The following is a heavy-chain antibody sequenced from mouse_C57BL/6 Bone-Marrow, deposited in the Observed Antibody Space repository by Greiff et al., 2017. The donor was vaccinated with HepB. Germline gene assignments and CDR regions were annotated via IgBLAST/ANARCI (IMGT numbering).Heavy chain of an antibody. V-gene: IGHV3-3*01. Sequence: EVMLVESGPSLVRPSQTLSLTCTVTGFSINSDCYWIWIRQFPGNKLEYIGYTFYSGITYYNPSLESRTYITRDTSKNQLSLKLSSVTTEDTATYYCAREDYYGSSYAMDYWGQGTSVTVSS. CDR3: AREDYYGSSYAMDY. CDR1: GFSINSDCY. D-gene: IGHD1-1*01. CDR2: TFYSGIT. J-gene: IGHJ4*01.